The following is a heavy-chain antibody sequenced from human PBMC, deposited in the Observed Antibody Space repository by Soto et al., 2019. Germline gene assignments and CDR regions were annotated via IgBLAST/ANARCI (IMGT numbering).Heavy chain of an antibody. J-gene: IGHJ4*02. CDR3: ARHTTRWYDISWFDY. CDR1: GDSIRSYY. CDR2: IYYSGTT. Sequence: SETLSLTCSVSGDSIRSYYWSWIRHPPGRGLEWIGYIYYSGTTNYNPSLKSRVTISVDTSKNQFSLKLSSVTAADTAVYYCARHTTRWYDISWFDYWGQGALVTVSS. V-gene: IGHV4-59*01. D-gene: IGHD1-1*01.